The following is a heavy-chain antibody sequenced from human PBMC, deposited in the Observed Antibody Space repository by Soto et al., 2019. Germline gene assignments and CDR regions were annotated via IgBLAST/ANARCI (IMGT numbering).Heavy chain of an antibody. CDR2: ISSSSSYI. J-gene: IGHJ4*02. Sequence: GRSLRLSCAASGFSFSSYSMNWVRQAPGKGLEWVSSISSSSSYIYYADSVKGRFTISRDNAKNSRYLQMNSLRAEDTAVYYCARDVRSTCLDYWGQGTLVTASS. V-gene: IGHV3-21*01. D-gene: IGHD2-2*01. CDR1: GFSFSSYS. CDR3: ARDVRSTCLDY.